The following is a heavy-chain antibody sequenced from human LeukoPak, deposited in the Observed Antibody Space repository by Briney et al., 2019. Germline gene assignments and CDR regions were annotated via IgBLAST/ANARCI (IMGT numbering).Heavy chain of an antibody. D-gene: IGHD3-22*01. CDR2: INAGNGNT. Sequence: ASVKVSCTASGYTFTSYAMHWVRQAPGQRLEWMGWINAGNGNTKYSQKFQGRVTITRDTSASTAYMELSSLRSEDTAEYYCARDFSGYYYYFDYWGQGTLVTVSS. J-gene: IGHJ4*02. CDR1: GYTFTSYA. CDR3: ARDFSGYYYYFDY. V-gene: IGHV1-3*01.